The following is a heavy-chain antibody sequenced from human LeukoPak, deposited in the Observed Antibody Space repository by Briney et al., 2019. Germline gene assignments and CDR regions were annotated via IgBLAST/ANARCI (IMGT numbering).Heavy chain of an antibody. CDR2: INPDTGGT. J-gene: IGHJ3*02. CDR3: ARDIRTGYSSGWYSPPGAGDAFDI. CDR1: GYTLTGHH. V-gene: IGHV1-2*02. D-gene: IGHD6-19*01. Sequence: ASVKVSCKASGYTLTGHHVHWVRQAPGQGLEWMGWINPDTGGTNYAQKFQGRVTMTRDTSISTAYMELSRLRSDDTAVYYCARDIRTGYSSGWYSPPGAGDAFDIWGQGTMVTVSS.